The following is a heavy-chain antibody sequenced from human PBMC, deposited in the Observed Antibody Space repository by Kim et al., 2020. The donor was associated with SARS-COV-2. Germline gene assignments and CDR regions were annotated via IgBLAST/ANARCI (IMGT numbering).Heavy chain of an antibody. J-gene: IGHJ6*02. Sequence: ADSVKDRFTISRDNAKNTLYLQMNSLRAEDTAVYYCAAVTDYYYYYGMDVWGQGTTVTVSS. V-gene: IGHV3-74*01. CDR3: AAVTDYYYYYGMDV. D-gene: IGHD2-21*02.